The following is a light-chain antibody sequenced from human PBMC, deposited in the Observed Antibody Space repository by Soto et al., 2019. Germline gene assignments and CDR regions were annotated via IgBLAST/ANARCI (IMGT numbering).Light chain of an antibody. J-gene: IGKJ5*01. CDR2: GAS. Sequence: EIVMTQSPATLSVSPGERPTLSCRASENIYTNLAWYQQKPGQAPRVIFYGASTRATGLPARFSGTGSGTEFTLTINSLKAEDSAVYYGQQYYNWPRTFGQGTRLEIK. CDR1: ENIYTN. CDR3: QQYYNWPRT. V-gene: IGKV3-15*01.